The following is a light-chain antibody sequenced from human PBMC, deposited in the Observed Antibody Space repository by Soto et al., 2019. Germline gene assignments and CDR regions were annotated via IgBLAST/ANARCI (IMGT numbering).Light chain of an antibody. CDR1: SSDVGNYNL. Sequence: QSALTQPASVSGSPGQSITISCTGTSSDVGNYNLVSWYQQHPGKAPKFMIYEVNKRPSGVSNRFSGSKSGNTASLTISGLQAEDEADYYCCSYTSSGSLEVVFGGGTKLTVL. V-gene: IGLV2-14*02. J-gene: IGLJ2*01. CDR3: CSYTSSGSLEVV. CDR2: EVN.